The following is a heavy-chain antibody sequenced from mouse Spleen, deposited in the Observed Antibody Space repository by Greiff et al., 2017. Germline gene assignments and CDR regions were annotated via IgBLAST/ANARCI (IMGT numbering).Heavy chain of an antibody. D-gene: IGHD2-4*01. CDR3: ARTMITTEFAY. V-gene: IGHV5-12*02. CDR1: GFTFSDYY. Sequence: EVQLVESGGGLVQPGGSLKLSCATSGFTFSDYYMYWVRQTPEKRLEWVAYISNGGGSTYYPDTVKGRFTISRDNAKNTLYLQMSRLKSEDTAMYYCARTMITTEFAYWGQGTLVTVSA. J-gene: IGHJ3*01. CDR2: ISNGGGST.